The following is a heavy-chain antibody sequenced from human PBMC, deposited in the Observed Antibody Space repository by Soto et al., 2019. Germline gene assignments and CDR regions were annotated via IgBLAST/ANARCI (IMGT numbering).Heavy chain of an antibody. CDR1: GYTFTSYG. CDR3: ARDADYYYGSGSDNRFDP. J-gene: IGHJ5*02. CDR2: ISAYNGNT. V-gene: IGHV1-18*01. Sequence: QVQLVQSGAEVKKPGASVKVSCKASGYTFTSYGISWVRQAPGQGLEWMGWISAYNGNTNYAQKLQARVTMTTDTSTSTAYMELRSLRSDDTAVYYSARDADYYYGSGSDNRFDPWGQGTLVTFSS. D-gene: IGHD3-10*01.